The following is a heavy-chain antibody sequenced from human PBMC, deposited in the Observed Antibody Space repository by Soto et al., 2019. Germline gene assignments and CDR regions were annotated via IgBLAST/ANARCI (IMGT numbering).Heavy chain of an antibody. V-gene: IGHV3-73*01. Sequence: EVQLVESGGGLVQPGGSLKLSWAVSGFTFSGSAMHWVRQASGKGLEWVGRIRSKANSYATAYAASVKGRFTISRDDSKNTAYLQMNSLKTEDTAVYYCTRGYGDYVRDYWGQGTLVTVSS. J-gene: IGHJ4*02. D-gene: IGHD4-17*01. CDR1: GFTFSGSA. CDR3: TRGYGDYVRDY. CDR2: IRSKANSYAT.